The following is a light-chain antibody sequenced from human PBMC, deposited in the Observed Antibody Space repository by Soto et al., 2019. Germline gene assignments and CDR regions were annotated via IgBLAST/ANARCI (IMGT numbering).Light chain of an antibody. CDR1: QVITND. V-gene: IGKV1-27*01. CDR2: GAS. J-gene: IGKJ4*01. Sequence: DIQMTQSPSSLSASVGDRVTITCRASQVITNDLAWHQQKPGRVPELLIYGASTLQTGVPSRFSGSGSGTDFTLTISSLQPEDVANSSCQKYNSGPLSSGGGTKVAI. CDR3: QKYNSGPLS.